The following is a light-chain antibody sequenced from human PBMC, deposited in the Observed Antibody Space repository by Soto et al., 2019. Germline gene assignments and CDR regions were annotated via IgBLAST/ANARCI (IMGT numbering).Light chain of an antibody. CDR3: QQYNKWPPLT. V-gene: IGKV3-15*01. CDR2: GAS. Sequence: EIVMTQSPASLSVSPGERATLSCRASQSVRNNLAWYQHKPGQAPRLLIYGASTRATDIPARFRGSGSGNEYTLTTSGLQSEDFAVYYCQQYNKWPPLTFGGGTKVEIK. CDR1: QSVRNN. J-gene: IGKJ4*01.